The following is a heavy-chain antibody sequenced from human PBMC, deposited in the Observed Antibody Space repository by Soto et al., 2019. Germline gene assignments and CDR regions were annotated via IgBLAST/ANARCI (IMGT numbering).Heavy chain of an antibody. CDR1: GYTFTSYG. D-gene: IGHD6-13*01. J-gene: IGHJ5*02. CDR3: ARTWRSSSWYWFDP. CDR2: ISAYNGNT. V-gene: IGHV1-18*01. Sequence: ASVKVCCKASGYTFTSYGISWVRQAPGQGLEWMGWISAYNGNTNYAQKLQGRVTMTTDTSTSTAYMELRSLRSDDTAVYYCARTWRSSSWYWFDPWGQGTLVTVSS.